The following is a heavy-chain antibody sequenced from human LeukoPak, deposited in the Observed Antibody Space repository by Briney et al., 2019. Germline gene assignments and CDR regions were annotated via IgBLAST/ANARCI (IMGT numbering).Heavy chain of an antibody. CDR2: IRSKANSYAT. V-gene: IGHV3-73*01. CDR3: TRRGSSGSSDAFDI. D-gene: IGHD6-19*01. CDR1: GFTFSGSA. Sequence: GGSLRLSCAASGFTFSGSAMHWVRQASGKGLEWVGRIRSKANSYATAYAASVKGRFTISRDDSKNTAYLQMNSLKTEDTAVYYCTRRGSSGSSDAFDIWGQGTMVTVSS. J-gene: IGHJ3*02.